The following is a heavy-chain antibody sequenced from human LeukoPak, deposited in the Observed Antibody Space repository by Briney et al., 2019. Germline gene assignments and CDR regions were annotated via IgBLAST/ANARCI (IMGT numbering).Heavy chain of an antibody. CDR2: IHYSGSN. J-gene: IGHJ4*02. D-gene: IGHD6-19*01. V-gene: IGHV4-59*01. Sequence: SETLSLTCSVSGGSISSYYWSWIRQPPGKGLQWIGYIHYSGSNNYNPSLKSRVTISVDTSKNQFSLKLSSVTAADTAVYYCARTPGIAMAWLTYFVYWGQGTLVTVSS. CDR3: ARTPGIAMAWLTYFVY. CDR1: GGSISSYY.